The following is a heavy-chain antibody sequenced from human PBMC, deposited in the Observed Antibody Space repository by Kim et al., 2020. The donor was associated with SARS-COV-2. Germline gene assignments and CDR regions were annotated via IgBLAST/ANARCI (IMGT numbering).Heavy chain of an antibody. V-gene: IGHV3-23*01. CDR3: AKDRYHGSGAAGDG. Sequence: ADSVKGRFIISRDKSKNTVYLQMNSLRAEDTAVYYCAKDRYHGSGAAGDGWGQGTLVTVSS. D-gene: IGHD3-16*01. J-gene: IGHJ4*02.